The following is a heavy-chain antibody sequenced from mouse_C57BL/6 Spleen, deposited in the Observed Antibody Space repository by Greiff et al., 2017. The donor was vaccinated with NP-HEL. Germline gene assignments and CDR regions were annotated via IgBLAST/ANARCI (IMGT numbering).Heavy chain of an antibody. J-gene: IGHJ2*01. CDR1: GYTFTSYW. V-gene: IGHV1-55*01. Sequence: QVQLQQPGAELVMPGASVKLSCKASGYTFTSYWITWVKQRPGQGLEWIGDIYPGSGSTNYNEKFKSKATLTVDTSSSTAYMQLSSLTSEDSAVYYCARGDYGSSYPYWGQGTTLTVSS. CDR3: ARGDYGSSYPY. D-gene: IGHD1-1*01. CDR2: IYPGSGST.